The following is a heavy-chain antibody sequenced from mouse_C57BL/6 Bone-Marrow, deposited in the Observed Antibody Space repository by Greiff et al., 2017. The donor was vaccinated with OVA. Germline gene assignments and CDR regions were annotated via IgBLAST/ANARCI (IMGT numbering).Heavy chain of an antibody. J-gene: IGHJ4*01. CDR3: ATRGGLLRYCYAMDY. D-gene: IGHD1-1*01. CDR2: INPSTGGT. Sequence: EVQLQQSGPELVKPGASVKISCKASGYSFTGYYMNWVKQSPEKSLEWIGEINPSTGGTTYNQKFKAKATLTVDKSSSTAYMQLKSLTSEDSAVYYCATRGGLLRYCYAMDYWGQGTSVTVSS. V-gene: IGHV1-42*01. CDR1: GYSFTGYY.